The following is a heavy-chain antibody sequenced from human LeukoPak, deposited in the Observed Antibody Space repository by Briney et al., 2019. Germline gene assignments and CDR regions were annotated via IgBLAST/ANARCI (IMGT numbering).Heavy chain of an antibody. CDR1: VGTFSSSYP. V-gene: IGHV1-69*02. Sequence: GASVKVSCKASVGTFSSSYPISWVRQAPGQGLEWMGRIIPILGIANYAQKFQGRGTITADKSTSTAYMELSSLRSEDTAAYYCATGGYRSSWDHWFDPWGQGTLVTVSS. J-gene: IGHJ5*02. CDR3: ATGGYRSSWDHWFDP. CDR2: IIPILGIA. D-gene: IGHD6-13*01.